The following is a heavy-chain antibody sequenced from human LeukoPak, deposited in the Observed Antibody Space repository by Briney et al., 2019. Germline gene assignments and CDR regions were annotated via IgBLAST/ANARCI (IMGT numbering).Heavy chain of an antibody. J-gene: IGHJ4*02. V-gene: IGHV1-2*02. CDR2: INPNSGGT. D-gene: IGHD5-18*01. Sequence: ASVKVSCKASGYTFTGYYMHWVRQAPGLGLEWMGWINPNSGGTNYAQKFQGRVTMTRDTSISTAYMEPSRLRSDDTAVYYCARELDTVMVLGYWGQGTLVTVSS. CDR3: ARELDTVMVLGY. CDR1: GYTFTGYY.